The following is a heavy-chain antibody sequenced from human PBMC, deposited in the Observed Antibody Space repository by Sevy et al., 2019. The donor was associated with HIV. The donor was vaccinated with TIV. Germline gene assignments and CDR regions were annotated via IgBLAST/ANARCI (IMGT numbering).Heavy chain of an antibody. D-gene: IGHD4-17*01. CDR1: GYIFTDYY. V-gene: IGHV1-2*02. Sequence: ASVKVSCKASGYIFTDYYIHWVRQAPGQGLEWMAWINSDSGVTNYAQRFQGEVTVPRDTSLSTAYLELTNLKSNDTAIYYCARLTTQPTSDLYGLDVWGQGTTVTVSS. CDR3: ARLTTQPTSDLYGLDV. J-gene: IGHJ6*02. CDR2: INSDSGVT.